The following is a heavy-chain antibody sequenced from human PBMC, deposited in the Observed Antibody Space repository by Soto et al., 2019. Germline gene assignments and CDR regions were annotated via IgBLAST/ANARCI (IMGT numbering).Heavy chain of an antibody. CDR1: GFTSSSYA. D-gene: IGHD5-18*01. V-gene: IGHV3-30-3*01. CDR2: ISYEGSNK. Sequence: PGGSVRLSCAASGFTSSSYAMHWVRQARGKGREWVAVISYEGSNKYYADSVKGRFIISRDNSKSTLYLQMNSLRAEDTAVYYCASEWRHDGLDYWGQGTLVTVSS. CDR3: ASEWRHDGLDY. J-gene: IGHJ4*02.